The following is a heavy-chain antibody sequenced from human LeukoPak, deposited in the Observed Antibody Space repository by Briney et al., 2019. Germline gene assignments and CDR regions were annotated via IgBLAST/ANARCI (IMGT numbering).Heavy chain of an antibody. D-gene: IGHD3-9*01. CDR2: INHSGST. J-gene: IGHJ6*03. CDR3: ASATYYDILTGFYYYMDV. CDR1: GGSISSGTYY. Sequence: SETLSLTCTVSGGSISSGTYYWSWIRQPAGKGLEWIGEINHSGSTNYNPSLKSRVTISVDTSKNQFSLKLSSVSAADTAVYYCASATYYDILTGFYYYMDVWGKGTTVTISS. V-gene: IGHV4-61*10.